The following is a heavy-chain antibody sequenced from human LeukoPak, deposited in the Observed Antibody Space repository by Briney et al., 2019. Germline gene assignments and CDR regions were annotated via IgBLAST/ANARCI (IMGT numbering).Heavy chain of an antibody. D-gene: IGHD3-22*01. Sequence: GASVKVSCKASGYTLTGYYMHWVRQAPGQGLEWVGGINPNSGGTNYAQKFQGRVTMTRDTSISTAYMELSRLRSDDTAVYYCARVPGPTYYYDSSGYYFNYWGQGTLVTVSS. CDR1: GYTLTGYY. CDR2: INPNSGGT. J-gene: IGHJ4*02. V-gene: IGHV1-2*02. CDR3: ARVPGPTYYYDSSGYYFNY.